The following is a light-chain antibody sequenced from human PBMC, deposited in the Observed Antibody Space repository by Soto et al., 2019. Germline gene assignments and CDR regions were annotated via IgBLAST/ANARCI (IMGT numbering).Light chain of an antibody. Sequence: EIVLTKSPGTLVVSRGEAASLXCRASKYMCSDLRWYQQKAGQAPGHLISGASTRANGTPPSFSGFGSGTEFTLTISSLQSEDFAVYYREQYNNWPITFGQGTRLEI. CDR2: GAS. CDR1: KYMCSD. J-gene: IGKJ5*01. V-gene: IGKV3-15*01. CDR3: EQYNNWPIT.